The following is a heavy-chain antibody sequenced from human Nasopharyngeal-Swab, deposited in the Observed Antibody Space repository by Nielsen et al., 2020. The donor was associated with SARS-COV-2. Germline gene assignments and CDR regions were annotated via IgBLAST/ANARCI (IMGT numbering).Heavy chain of an antibody. V-gene: IGHV3-74*01. CDR2: INPDGNTI. D-gene: IGHD1-1*01. J-gene: IGHJ5*02. Sequence: GVLRLSCAASGFSLSSYWMHWVRQAPGKGLSWVSRINPDGNTINYADSVKGRFTISRDTAKNTLYLQMSSLRVEDTAVYYCTRDTFGPTASWGQGTLVTVSS. CDR1: GFSLSSYW. CDR3: TRDTFGPTAS.